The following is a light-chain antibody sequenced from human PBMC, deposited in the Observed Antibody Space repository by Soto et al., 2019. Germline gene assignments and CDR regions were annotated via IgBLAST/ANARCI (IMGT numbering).Light chain of an antibody. CDR2: DAS. CDR3: QQYNSYSRT. Sequence: DIQMTQSPSTLSASVGDRVTITCRASQSISSWLAWYQQKPGKAPKLLIYDASSLESGVPSRFSGSGSGTESTLTISGLQPDDFATYYCQQYNSYSRTFGPGTKVDIK. V-gene: IGKV1-5*01. J-gene: IGKJ3*01. CDR1: QSISSW.